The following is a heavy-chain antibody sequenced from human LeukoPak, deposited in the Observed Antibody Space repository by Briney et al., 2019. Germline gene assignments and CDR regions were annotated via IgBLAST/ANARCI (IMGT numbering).Heavy chain of an antibody. CDR2: IYYSGTV. CDR1: GGSISPYY. V-gene: IGHV4-59*08. Sequence: SETLSLTCTVSGGSISPYYWTWIRQPPGKGLEWIGHIYYSGTVTYNPSLMTRVSISIDTSTNQFSLKLTSVTAADTAVYYCARSHVGGFYYDSSGYYYDYWGQGTLVTVSS. D-gene: IGHD3-22*01. J-gene: IGHJ4*02. CDR3: ARSHVGGFYYDSSGYYYDY.